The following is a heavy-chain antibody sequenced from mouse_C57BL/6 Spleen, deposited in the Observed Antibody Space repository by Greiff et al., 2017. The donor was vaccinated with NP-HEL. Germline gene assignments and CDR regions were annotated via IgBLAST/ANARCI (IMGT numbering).Heavy chain of an antibody. Sequence: EVQLVESGGGLVKPGGSLKLSCAASGFTFSDYGMHWVRQAPEKGLEWVAYISSGSSTIYYADTVKGRFTISRDNAKNTLFLQKTSLRSEDTAMYYCARPLVYYDYGAWLAYWGQGTLVTVSA. CDR2: ISSGSSTI. CDR1: GFTFSDYG. D-gene: IGHD2-4*01. J-gene: IGHJ3*01. V-gene: IGHV5-17*01. CDR3: ARPLVYYDYGAWLAY.